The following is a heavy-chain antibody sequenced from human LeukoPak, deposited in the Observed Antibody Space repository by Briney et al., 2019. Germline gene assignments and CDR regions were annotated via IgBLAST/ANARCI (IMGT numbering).Heavy chain of an antibody. CDR2: IYYSGST. Sequence: PSRTLSLTCTVSGGSISSHYWSWIRQPPGKGLEWIGYIYYSGSTNYNPSLKSRVTISVDTSKNQFSLKLSSVTAADTAVYYCASSPETDYYDSSGYSQYFQHWGQGTLVTVSS. D-gene: IGHD3-22*01. V-gene: IGHV4-59*11. CDR3: ASSPETDYYDSSGYSQYFQH. J-gene: IGHJ1*01. CDR1: GGSISSHY.